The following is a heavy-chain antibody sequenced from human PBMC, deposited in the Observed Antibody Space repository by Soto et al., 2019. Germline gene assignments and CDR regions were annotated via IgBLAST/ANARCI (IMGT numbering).Heavy chain of an antibody. V-gene: IGHV4-4*02. CDR3: ARDSSGYTDAFDI. J-gene: IGHJ3*02. CDR2: IYHSGST. Sequence: QVQLQESGPGLVKPSGTLSLTCAVSGGSISSSNWWSWVRQPPGKGLEWIGEIYHSGSTNYNPSLKSRVXXSXDXXKNQFSLKLSSVTAADTAVYYCARDSSGYTDAFDIWGQGTMVTVSS. CDR1: GGSISSSNW. D-gene: IGHD3-22*01.